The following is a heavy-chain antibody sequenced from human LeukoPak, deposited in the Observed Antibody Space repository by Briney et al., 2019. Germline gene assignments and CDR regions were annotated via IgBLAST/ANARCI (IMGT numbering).Heavy chain of an antibody. J-gene: IGHJ4*02. CDR3: ASLQTDPTFVVGF. V-gene: IGHV3-7*01. CDR1: GLTLSSSYW. D-gene: IGHD2-21*01. CDR2: IKGDGSEK. Sequence: SGGSLRLSCEVSGLTLSSSYWMSWIRQVPGKGLEWLACIKGDGSEKHYVDSVRGRFTVSRDSAKNSLSLQMNSLGAEDTAVYYCASLQTDPTFVVGFWGQGTLVTVSS.